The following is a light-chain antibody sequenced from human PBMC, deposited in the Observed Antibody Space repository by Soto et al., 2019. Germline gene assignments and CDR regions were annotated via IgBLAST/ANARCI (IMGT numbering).Light chain of an antibody. J-gene: IGKJ1*01. Sequence: DIVMTQSPDSLAVSLGERATINCKSSQSVLYSSNNKNYLAWYQQKAGQPPKLLISWASTRESGVPDRFSGSGSGSDFTLTISSLQAEDVAVYYCHQYYSSPRTFGQGTKVEFK. CDR3: HQYYSSPRT. V-gene: IGKV4-1*01. CDR1: QSVLYSSNNKNY. CDR2: WAS.